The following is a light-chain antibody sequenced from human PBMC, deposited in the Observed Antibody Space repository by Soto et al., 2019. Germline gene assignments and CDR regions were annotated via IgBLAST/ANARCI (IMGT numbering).Light chain of an antibody. V-gene: IGKV1-39*01. J-gene: IGKJ1*01. CDR1: QSFNSY. Sequence: DIQMTQSPSSQSASVGDRVTITCRASQSFNSYLNWYQQKPGKAPKLLIYAASSLQSGVPSRFSGSGSETDFTLNISSLQPDDFATYYCQQSFSTPRTFGQGTRVEI. CDR3: QQSFSTPRT. CDR2: AAS.